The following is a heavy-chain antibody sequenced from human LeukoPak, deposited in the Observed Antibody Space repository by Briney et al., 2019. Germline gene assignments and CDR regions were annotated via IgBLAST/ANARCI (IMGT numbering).Heavy chain of an antibody. Sequence: ASVKVSCKASGYTFTSYCMHWVRQAPGQGLEWMGIINPSGGSTSYAQKFQGRVTMTRDTSTSTVYMELSSLRSEDTAVYYCAKGIRITIFGVAPRWFDPWGQGTLVTVSS. CDR3: AKGIRITIFGVAPRWFDP. D-gene: IGHD3-3*01. CDR1: GYTFTSYC. CDR2: INPSGGST. V-gene: IGHV1-46*01. J-gene: IGHJ5*02.